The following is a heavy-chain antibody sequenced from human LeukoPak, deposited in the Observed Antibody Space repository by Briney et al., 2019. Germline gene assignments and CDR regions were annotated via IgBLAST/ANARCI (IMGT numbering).Heavy chain of an antibody. CDR3: ATYNRKDAFDF. J-gene: IGHJ3*01. Sequence: GGSLRLSCAATGFTFSNVWMSWVRQAPGKGLEWVGRIKSTTSGETTDHAAPVKGRFSISRDDSKNMLYLQMNSLKTEDTAVYHCATYNRKDAFDFWGRGTMVTVSS. V-gene: IGHV3-15*01. CDR1: GFTFSNVW. CDR2: IKSTTSGETT. D-gene: IGHD1-1*01.